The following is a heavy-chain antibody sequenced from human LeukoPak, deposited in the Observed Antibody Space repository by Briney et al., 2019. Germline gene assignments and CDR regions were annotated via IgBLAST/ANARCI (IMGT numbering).Heavy chain of an antibody. CDR2: ISGSGGST. CDR1: GFTFSSYG. J-gene: IGHJ4*02. D-gene: IGHD2/OR15-2a*01. CDR3: AKDQRFALSNYDY. V-gene: IGHV3-23*01. Sequence: PGGSLRLSCAASGFTFSSYGMSWVRQAPGKGLEWVPAISGSGGSTYYADSVKGRFTISRDNSNNTLYLQMTSLRAEDTAVYYCAKDQRFALSNYDYWGQGTLVTVSS.